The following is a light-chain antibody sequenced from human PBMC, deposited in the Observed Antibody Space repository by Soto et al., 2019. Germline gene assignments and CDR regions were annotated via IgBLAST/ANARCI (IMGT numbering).Light chain of an antibody. CDR2: WAS. CDR1: QSVLYSANNKNY. J-gene: IGKJ1*01. V-gene: IGKV4-1*01. Sequence: DIVMTQSPESLAVSLGERATINCKSSQSVLYSANNKNYLAWYQQKPGQPPKPLIYWASTRESGVPDRFSGSGSGTDFSLTISSLQAEDVAVYHCQQYYGTLSTFGQGTKVEIK. CDR3: QQYYGTLST.